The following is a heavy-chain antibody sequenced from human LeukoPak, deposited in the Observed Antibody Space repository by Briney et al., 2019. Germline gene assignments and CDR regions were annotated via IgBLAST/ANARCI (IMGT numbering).Heavy chain of an antibody. D-gene: IGHD6-13*01. V-gene: IGHV3-30*18. CDR2: ISYDGSNK. J-gene: IGHJ4*02. CDR3: AKEGNGATAGTLDY. Sequence: GGSLRLSCAAAGFTFSTYGMHWVRQAPGKGLEWVAVISYDGSNKCYADSVKGRFTISRDNSKNTLHLQMNSLRAEDTAVYYCAKEGNGATAGTLDYWGQGTLVTVSS. CDR1: GFTFSTYG.